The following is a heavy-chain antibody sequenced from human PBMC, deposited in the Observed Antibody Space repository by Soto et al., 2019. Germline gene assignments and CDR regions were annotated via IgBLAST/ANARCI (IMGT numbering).Heavy chain of an antibody. CDR3: ARDQGSSWPHYYYYGLEV. CDR1: GGSISSYY. V-gene: IGHV4-59*01. J-gene: IGHJ6*02. D-gene: IGHD6-13*01. Sequence: SETLCLTCTVSGGSISSYYWSWIRQPPGKGLEWIGYIYYSGSTNYNPSLKSRVTISVDTSKNQFSLKLSSVTAADTAVYYCARDQGSSWPHYYYYGLEVRGQCTTVTVS. CDR2: IYYSGST.